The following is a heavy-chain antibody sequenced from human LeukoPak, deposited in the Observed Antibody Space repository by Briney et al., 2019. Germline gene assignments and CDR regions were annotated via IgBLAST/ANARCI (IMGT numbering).Heavy chain of an antibody. CDR2: INPNSGGT. V-gene: IGHV1-2*02. D-gene: IGHD3-22*01. CDR3: AREHSSGYYFDAFYI. Sequence: ASVKVSCKASGYTFTGYYMHWVRQAPGQGLEWMGWINPNSGGTNYAQKFQGRVTMTRDTSISTAYMELSRLRSDDTAVYYCAREHSSGYYFDAFYIWGEERKVTVSS. J-gene: IGHJ3*02. CDR1: GYTFTGYY.